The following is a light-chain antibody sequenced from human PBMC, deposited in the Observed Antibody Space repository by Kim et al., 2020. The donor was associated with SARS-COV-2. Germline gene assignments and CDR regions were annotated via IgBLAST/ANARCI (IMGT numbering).Light chain of an antibody. CDR2: GAS. J-gene: IGKJ2*01. V-gene: IGKV3-20*01. CDR1: QSVSSRY. Sequence: SPGERATPACRASQSVSSRYLAGYQQKPGQAPRLLIYGASSRATGIPDRFSGSGSGTDFTLTISRLEPEDFAVYYCQQYGSSPKYTFGQGTKLEI. CDR3: QQYGSSPKYT.